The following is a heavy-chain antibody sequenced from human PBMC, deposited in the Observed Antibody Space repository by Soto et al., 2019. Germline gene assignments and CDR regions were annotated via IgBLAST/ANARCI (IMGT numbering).Heavy chain of an antibody. J-gene: IGHJ4*02. CDR2: IGGGSGST. CDR3: ATRMYSTSWYYFVS. CDR1: GFTFTNYA. D-gene: IGHD6-13*01. Sequence: EVQLLESGGGFVQPGGSLRLSCAASGFTFTNYAWSWVRQAPGKGLEWVSTIGGGSGSTSYADSVKGRFSISRENSKNTLYLQMSSLRAEDTALYYCATRMYSTSWYYFVSWGQGTLVTVSS. V-gene: IGHV3-23*01.